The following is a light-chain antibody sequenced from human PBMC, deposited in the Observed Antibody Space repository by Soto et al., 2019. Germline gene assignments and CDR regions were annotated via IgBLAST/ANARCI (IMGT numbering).Light chain of an antibody. Sequence: EVVIRQSPAPLSVSPGEGATISCRASQGIGDTLAWYQQKPGQAPRLLIYGASSRATGIPDRFSGSGSGTDFTLAISRVEPEDFAVYYCQKYGSLPINCGKGQRREIK. CDR2: GAS. CDR3: QKYGSLPIN. J-gene: IGKJ5*01. CDR1: QGIGDT. V-gene: IGKV3-20*01.